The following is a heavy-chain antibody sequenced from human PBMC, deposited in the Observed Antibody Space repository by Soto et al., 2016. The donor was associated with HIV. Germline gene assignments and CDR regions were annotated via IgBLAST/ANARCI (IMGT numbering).Heavy chain of an antibody. CDR1: GDTFGRYP. Sequence: QVHLVQSGAEVKKPGSSVKVSCKTSGDTFGRYPISWVRQAPGQGLEWMGGISPIFGTANYAQKFQGRVTITADESTSTAYMELTSLRSEDTAVYYCGRDRASSGSYYSANYYGMDVWGQRDHGHRLL. D-gene: IGHD3-10*01. CDR2: ISPIFGTA. CDR3: GRDRASSGSYYSANYYGMDV. J-gene: IGHJ6*04. V-gene: IGHV1-69*13.